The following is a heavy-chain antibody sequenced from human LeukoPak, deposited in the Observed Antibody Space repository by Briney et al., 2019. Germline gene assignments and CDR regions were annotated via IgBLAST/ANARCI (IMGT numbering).Heavy chain of an antibody. CDR2: INCGNSET. V-gene: IGHV5-51*01. CDR3: ARQKPFSDSSGYYGF. Sequence: PGESLKISCEGYGYSFSNHWIGWLRQMPGKGLEWVGIINCGNSETRYGPSFQGQVTISADKSISTAYLQWTSLKASDTAMYFCARQKPFSDSSGYYGFWGQGTLVTVSS. CDR1: GYSFSNHW. J-gene: IGHJ4*02. D-gene: IGHD3-22*01.